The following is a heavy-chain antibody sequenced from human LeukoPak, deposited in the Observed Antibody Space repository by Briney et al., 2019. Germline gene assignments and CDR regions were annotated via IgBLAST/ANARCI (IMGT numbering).Heavy chain of an antibody. CDR1: GGSFSGYY. J-gene: IGHJ4*02. CDR3: ARSLPKLHNVDY. CDR2: INHSGST. D-gene: IGHD1-7*01. V-gene: IGHV4-34*01. Sequence: SETLSLTCAVYGGSFSGYYWSWIRQPPGKGLEWIGAINHSGSTNYNPSLKSRVPIPVDPPKHQSPRKLSSVTAADTAVYYCARSLPKLHNVDYWGQGTLVTVSS.